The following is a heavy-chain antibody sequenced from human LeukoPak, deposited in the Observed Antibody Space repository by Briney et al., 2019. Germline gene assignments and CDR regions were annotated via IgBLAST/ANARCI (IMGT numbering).Heavy chain of an antibody. CDR1: GFTFSSYA. CDR2: ISGSGGST. J-gene: IGHJ4*02. D-gene: IGHD6-13*01. Sequence: ESGGSLRLSCAASGFTFSSYAMSWVRQAPGKGLEWVSAISGSGGSTYYADSVKGRFTISRDNSKNTLYLQMNSLRAEDTAVYYCAKDPQGYSSSWGRLYFDYWGQGTLVTVSS. CDR3: AKDPQGYSSSWGRLYFDY. V-gene: IGHV3-23*01.